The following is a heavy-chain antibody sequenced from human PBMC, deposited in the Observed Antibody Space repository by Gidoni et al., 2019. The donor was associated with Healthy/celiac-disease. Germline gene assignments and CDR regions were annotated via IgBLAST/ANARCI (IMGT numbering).Heavy chain of an antibody. CDR3: AKDWLWFGELLKTLDY. J-gene: IGHJ4*02. D-gene: IGHD3-10*01. CDR1: GFTFSSYA. Sequence: EVPLLESGGGLVQPGGSLRLSCAASGFTFSSYAMSWVRPAPGKGLEWVSAISGSGGSTYYADCVKGRCTISRDNSNNTLYLQMNSLRAEDTAVYYCAKDWLWFGELLKTLDYWGQGTLVTVSS. CDR2: ISGSGGST. V-gene: IGHV3-23*01.